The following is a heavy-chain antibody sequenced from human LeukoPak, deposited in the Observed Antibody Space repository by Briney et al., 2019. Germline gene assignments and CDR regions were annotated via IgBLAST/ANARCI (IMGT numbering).Heavy chain of an antibody. Sequence: PSETLSLTCAVYGGSFSGYYWSWIRQPPGKGLEWIGEINHSGSTNYNPSLKSRVTISVDTSKNQFSLKLSSVTAADTAVYYCAREIGRGAFDIWGQGTMVTVSS. V-gene: IGHV4-34*01. J-gene: IGHJ3*02. CDR2: INHSGST. CDR3: AREIGRGAFDI. D-gene: IGHD5-12*01. CDR1: GGSFSGYY.